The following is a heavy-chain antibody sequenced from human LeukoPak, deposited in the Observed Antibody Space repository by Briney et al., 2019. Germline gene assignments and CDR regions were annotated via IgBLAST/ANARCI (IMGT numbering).Heavy chain of an antibody. Sequence: PGGSLRLSCAASGFTFSNYGMHWVRQAPGKGLEWVAVIPYDGSNTYYADSVKGRFTVSRDNSKNTLYLQMNSLRAEDTAVYYCAKDLTMRYWGQGTLVTVSS. CDR2: IPYDGSNT. V-gene: IGHV3-30*18. CDR3: AKDLTMRY. D-gene: IGHD3-22*01. CDR1: GFTFSNYG. J-gene: IGHJ4*02.